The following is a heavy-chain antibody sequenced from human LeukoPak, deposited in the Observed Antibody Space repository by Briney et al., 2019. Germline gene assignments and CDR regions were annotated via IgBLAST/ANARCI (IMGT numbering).Heavy chain of an antibody. V-gene: IGHV1-18*01. J-gene: IGHJ5*02. CDR3: ARTLLIAAAGFWFDP. Sequence: ASVKVSCKASGYTFTSYGISWVRQAPGQGLEWMGWISAYNGNTNYAQKLQGRVTMATDTSTSTAYMELRSLRSDDTAVYYCARTLLIAAAGFWFDPWGQGTLVTVSS. D-gene: IGHD6-13*01. CDR1: GYTFTSYG. CDR2: ISAYNGNT.